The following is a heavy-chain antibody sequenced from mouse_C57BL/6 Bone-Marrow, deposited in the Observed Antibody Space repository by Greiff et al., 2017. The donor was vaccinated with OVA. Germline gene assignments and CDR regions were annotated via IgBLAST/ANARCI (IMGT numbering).Heavy chain of an antibody. Sequence: QVQLQQPGAELVKPGASVKLSCKASGYTFTSYWMHWVTQRPGQGLEWIGMIHPNSGSTNYNEKFKSKATLTVDKSSSTAYMQLSSLTSEDSAVYYCARPPRQLRLPYYFDYWGQGTTLTVSS. D-gene: IGHD3-2*02. CDR1: GYTFTSYW. J-gene: IGHJ2*01. CDR3: ARPPRQLRLPYYFDY. V-gene: IGHV1-64*01. CDR2: IHPNSGST.